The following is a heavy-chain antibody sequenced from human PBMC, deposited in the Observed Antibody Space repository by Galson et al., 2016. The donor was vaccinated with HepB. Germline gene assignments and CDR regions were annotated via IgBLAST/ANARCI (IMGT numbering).Heavy chain of an antibody. V-gene: IGHV3-66*01. CDR1: GFTLSDNY. CDR3: ARERGRGTGLDV. CDR2: IYSGGST. Sequence: SLRLSCAASGFTLSDNYMSWIRRAPGKGLECVSIIYSGGSTFLAESVEGRFIISRDNNKNTLYLQMNSLRVEDTALYYCARERGRGTGLDVWGQGTTVTVSS. D-gene: IGHD1-26*01. J-gene: IGHJ6*02.